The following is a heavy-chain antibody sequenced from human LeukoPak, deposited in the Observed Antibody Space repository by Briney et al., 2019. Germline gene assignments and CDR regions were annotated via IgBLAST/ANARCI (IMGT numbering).Heavy chain of an antibody. J-gene: IGHJ4*02. D-gene: IGHD1-26*01. CDR3: ARTSTTLDY. Sequence: GGSLRLSCAASGFTFSNAWMNWVRQAPGKGLEWVSSISSSSSYIYYADSVKGRFTISRDNAKNSLYLQVNSLRAEDTAVYYCARTSTTLDYWGQGTLVTVSS. V-gene: IGHV3-21*01. CDR1: GFTFSNAW. CDR2: ISSSSSYI.